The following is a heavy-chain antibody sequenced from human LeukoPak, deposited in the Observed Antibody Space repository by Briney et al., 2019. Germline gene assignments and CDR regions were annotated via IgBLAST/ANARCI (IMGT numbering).Heavy chain of an antibody. J-gene: IGHJ3*02. D-gene: IGHD3-10*01. CDR2: ISGSGGST. CDR1: GFTFSSYA. Sequence: GGSLRLSCAASGFTFSSYAMSWVRQAPGKGLEWVSAISGSGGSTYYADSVKGRFTISRDNAKNSLYLQMNSLRAEDTAVYYCARGGYYGSGRYAFDIWGQGTMVTVSS. V-gene: IGHV3-23*01. CDR3: ARGGYYGSGRYAFDI.